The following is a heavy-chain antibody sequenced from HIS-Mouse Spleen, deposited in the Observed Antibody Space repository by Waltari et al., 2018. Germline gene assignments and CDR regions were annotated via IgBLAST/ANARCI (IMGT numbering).Heavy chain of an antibody. CDR3: ARGAPYCSGGSCYPKYYFDY. V-gene: IGHV4-39*07. CDR2: IYYSGGT. Sequence: QLQLQESGPGLVKPSETLSLTCTVSGGSISSSSYYWGWIRQPPGKGLEWIGSIYYSGGTYYNPSLKGRVTISVDTSKNQFSLKLSSVTAADTAVYYCARGAPYCSGGSCYPKYYFDYWGQGTLVTVSS. J-gene: IGHJ4*02. D-gene: IGHD2-15*01. CDR1: GGSISSSSYY.